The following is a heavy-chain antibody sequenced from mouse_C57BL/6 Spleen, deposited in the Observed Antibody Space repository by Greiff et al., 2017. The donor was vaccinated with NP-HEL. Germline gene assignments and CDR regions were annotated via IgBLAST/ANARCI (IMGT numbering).Heavy chain of an antibody. CDR1: GYTFTDYE. CDR2: IDPETGGT. CDR3: TRLITTVVATELVDY. Sequence: QVQLKESGAELVRPGASVTLSCKASGYTFTDYEMHWVKQTPVHGLEWIGAIDPETGGTAYNQKFKGKAILTADKSSSTAYMELRSLTSEDSAVYYCTRLITTVVATELVDYWGQGTTLTVSS. D-gene: IGHD1-1*01. J-gene: IGHJ2*01. V-gene: IGHV1-15*01.